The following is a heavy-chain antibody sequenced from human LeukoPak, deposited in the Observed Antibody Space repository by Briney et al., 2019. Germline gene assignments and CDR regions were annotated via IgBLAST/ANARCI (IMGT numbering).Heavy chain of an antibody. V-gene: IGHV4-59*01. Sequence: SETLSLTCSVSGGSISSNYWSWIRQPPGKGLEWIGYIYYSGSTNYNPSLKTRVTISVDTSKNQFSLKLRSATAADTAVYYCAREGYSSSWRKFDYWGQGTLVTVSS. CDR3: AREGYSSSWRKFDY. J-gene: IGHJ4*02. CDR1: GGSISSNY. CDR2: IYYSGST. D-gene: IGHD6-13*01.